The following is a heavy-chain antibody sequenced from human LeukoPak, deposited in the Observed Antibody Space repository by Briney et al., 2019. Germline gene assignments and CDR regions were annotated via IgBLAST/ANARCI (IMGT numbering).Heavy chain of an antibody. V-gene: IGHV1-2*02. Sequence: ASVTVSFKASGYTFTPCYMPWVRQPPGQGNEWVGWINPSSGGTKYDQKYQGRVSVTRDTSTSTTYMDLNSLTSDDTAIYYCARVYALADNRGVHWFDPWGQGTLVTVSS. CDR3: ARVYALADNRGVHWFDP. CDR2: INPSSGGT. CDR1: GYTFTPCY. D-gene: IGHD6-19*01. J-gene: IGHJ5*02.